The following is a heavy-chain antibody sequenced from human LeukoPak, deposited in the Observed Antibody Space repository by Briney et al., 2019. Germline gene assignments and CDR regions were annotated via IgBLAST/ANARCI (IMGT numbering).Heavy chain of an antibody. CDR1: GFTFSSYA. CDR2: ISGSGGST. V-gene: IGHV3-23*01. CDR3: ARDLNWETY. J-gene: IGHJ4*02. D-gene: IGHD7-27*01. Sequence: PGGSLRLSCAASGFTFSSYAMSWVRQAPGKGLEWVSAISGSGGSTYYADSVKGRFTISRDNAKNSLYLQMNSLRAEDTAVYYCARDLNWETYWGQGTLVSVSS.